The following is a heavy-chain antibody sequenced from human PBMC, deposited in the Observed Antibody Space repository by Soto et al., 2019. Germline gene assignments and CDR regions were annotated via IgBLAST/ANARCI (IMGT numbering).Heavy chain of an antibody. CDR1: AGAFSSHA. V-gene: IGHV1-69*13. CDR3: ARAAIHGSSWYFWFDP. J-gene: IGHJ5*02. Sequence: SLKVSCKTSAGAFSSHAINWVRHAPGQGLEWMGGIIPLFGTTKYAQKFKGRVTSSADESSSTAYMELSSLTSEDAAVYYCARAAIHGSSWYFWFDPWGQGTLVTVYS. CDR2: IIPLFGTT. D-gene: IGHD6-13*01.